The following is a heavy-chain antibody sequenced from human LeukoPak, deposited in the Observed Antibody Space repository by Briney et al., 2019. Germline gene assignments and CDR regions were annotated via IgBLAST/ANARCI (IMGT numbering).Heavy chain of an antibody. V-gene: IGHV1-18*01. CDR3: ARNDSSGYSEY. CDR2: INAYNGNT. J-gene: IGHJ4*02. D-gene: IGHD3-22*01. CDR1: GYTFTSYI. Sequence: ASVKVSCKASGYTFTSYIISWVRQAPGQGLEWMGWINAYNGNTDYAQRVQGRVTMTTDTSTNTAYMELRSLRSDDTAVYYCARNDSSGYSEYWGQGTLVTVS.